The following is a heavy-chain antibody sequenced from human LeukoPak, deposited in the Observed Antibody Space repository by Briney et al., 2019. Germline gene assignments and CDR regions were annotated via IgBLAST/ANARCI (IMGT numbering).Heavy chain of an antibody. CDR1: GFTFSSYS. J-gene: IGHJ6*03. CDR2: IKSKTDGGTT. Sequence: GGSLRLSCEASGFTFSSYSMNWVRQAPGKGLEWVGRIKSKTDGGTTDYAAPVKGRFTISRDDSKNTLYLQMNSLKTEDTAVYYCTTVKRGWSYKPREYYYYYMDVWGKGTTGTVSS. CDR3: TTVKRGWSYKPREYYYYYMDV. V-gene: IGHV3-15*01. D-gene: IGHD1-26*01.